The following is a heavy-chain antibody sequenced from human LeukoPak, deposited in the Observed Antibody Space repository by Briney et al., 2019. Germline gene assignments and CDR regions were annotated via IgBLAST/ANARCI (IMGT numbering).Heavy chain of an antibody. CDR2: MNPNSGST. CDR3: ARGYSGSYYPGY. Sequence: ASVRVSCTASGYTFTSYDINWVRQATGQGLEWMGWMNPNSGSTGYAQKFQGRVTMTRNTSISTAYMELSSLRSEDTAVYYCARGYSGSYYPGYWGQGTLVTVSS. V-gene: IGHV1-8*01. J-gene: IGHJ4*02. D-gene: IGHD1-26*01. CDR1: GYTFTSYD.